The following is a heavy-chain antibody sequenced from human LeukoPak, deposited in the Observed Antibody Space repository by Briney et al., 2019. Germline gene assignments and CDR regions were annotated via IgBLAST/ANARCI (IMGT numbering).Heavy chain of an antibody. Sequence: GRSLRLSYAASGFTFSSSAMHWVRQAPGKGLEWVALISYDGSNKYYADSVKGRFTISRDNSKNTLYLQMNSLRAEDTAVYYCAREEGGGTVTTRMGGMDVWGQGTTVTVSS. D-gene: IGHD4-17*01. CDR1: GFTFSSSA. V-gene: IGHV3-30*04. J-gene: IGHJ6*02. CDR2: ISYDGSNK. CDR3: AREEGGGTVTTRMGGMDV.